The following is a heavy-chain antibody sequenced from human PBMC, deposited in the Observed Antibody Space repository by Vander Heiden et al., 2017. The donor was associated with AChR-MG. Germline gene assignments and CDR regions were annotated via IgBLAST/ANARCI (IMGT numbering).Heavy chain of an antibody. J-gene: IGHJ3*02. CDR1: GYTFTSYG. CDR2: ISAYNGNT. Sequence: QFQLVQSGAEVKKPGASVKVSCKASGYTFTSYGISWVRQAPGQGLEWMGWISAYNGNTNYAQKLQCRVTMTTDSSTSTAYMELRRMRSDDTAVYYCAREDYDDSSDAFDIWGQVTMVTVSS. D-gene: IGHD3-22*01. CDR3: AREDYDDSSDAFDI. V-gene: IGHV1-18*01.